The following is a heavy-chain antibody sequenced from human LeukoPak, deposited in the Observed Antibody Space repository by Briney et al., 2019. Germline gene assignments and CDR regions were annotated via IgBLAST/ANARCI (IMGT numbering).Heavy chain of an antibody. CDR3: ARALYSSSGVYYYYMDV. J-gene: IGHJ6*03. V-gene: IGHV4-59*01. D-gene: IGHD6-13*01. CDR2: IYYSGST. CDR1: GGSISSYY. Sequence: SETLSLTCTVSGGSISSYYWSWIRQPPGKGLERIGDIYYSGSTNYNPSLKSRVTISVHTSKNQFSLKLNSVTAADTAVYYCARALYSSSGVYYYYMDVWGKGTTVTVSS.